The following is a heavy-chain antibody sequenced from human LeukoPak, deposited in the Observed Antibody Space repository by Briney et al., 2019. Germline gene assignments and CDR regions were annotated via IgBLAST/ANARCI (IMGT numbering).Heavy chain of an antibody. CDR3: ARESITGHRDFDY. D-gene: IGHD1-20*01. J-gene: IGHJ4*02. V-gene: IGHV3-48*01. Sequence: GGSLRPSCAASGFTFSSYRMNWVRQAPGKGLEWLSYISSGSRTIFYADSVKGRFTISRDNAKNSLFLQMNSLRAEDTAVYYCARESITGHRDFDYWGQGTLVTASS. CDR1: GFTFSSYR. CDR2: ISSGSRTI.